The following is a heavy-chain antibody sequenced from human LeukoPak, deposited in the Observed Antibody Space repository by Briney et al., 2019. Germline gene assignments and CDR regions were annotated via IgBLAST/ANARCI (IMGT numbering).Heavy chain of an antibody. J-gene: IGHJ4*02. CDR2: IKQDGSEK. CDR1: GFTFSSYW. Sequence: GGSLRLSCAASGFTFSSYWMSWVRQAPGKGLEWVANIKQDGSEKYYVDSVKGLFTISRDNAKNSLYLQMNSLRAEDTAVYYCARSDYGSGSSPGYFDYWGQGTLVTVSS. V-gene: IGHV3-7*01. CDR3: ARSDYGSGSSPGYFDY. D-gene: IGHD3-10*01.